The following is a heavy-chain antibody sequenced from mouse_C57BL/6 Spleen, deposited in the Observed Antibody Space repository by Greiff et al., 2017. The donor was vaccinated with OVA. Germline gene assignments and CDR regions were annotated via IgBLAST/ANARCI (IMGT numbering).Heavy chain of an antibody. J-gene: IGHJ3*01. CDR2: IWGDGST. D-gene: IGHD3-3*01. V-gene: IGHV2-3*01. CDR3: AIGGPWFAY. CDR1: VFSLTSSG. Sequence: QVQLKQSGPGLFAPSPSLSITCTASVFSLTSSGVSWVRQPPGKGLEWLGVIWGDGSTNYHSALISRLSISKDNSKSQVFLKLNSLQTDDTAAYYCAIGGPWFAYWGQGTLVTVSA.